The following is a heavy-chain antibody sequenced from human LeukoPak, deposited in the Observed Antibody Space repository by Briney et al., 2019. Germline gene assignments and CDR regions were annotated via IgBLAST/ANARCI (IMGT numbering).Heavy chain of an antibody. CDR3: ARSAQADIVVVVAATHNDY. CDR1: GYTFTSYG. D-gene: IGHD2-15*01. CDR2: ISAYNGNT. Sequence: ASVKVSCKASGYTFTSYGISWVRQAPGQGLEWMGWISAYNGNTNYAQKLQGRVTMTTDTSTNTAYMELRSLRSDDTAVYYCARSAQADIVVVVAATHNDYWGQGTLVTVSS. J-gene: IGHJ4*02. V-gene: IGHV1-18*01.